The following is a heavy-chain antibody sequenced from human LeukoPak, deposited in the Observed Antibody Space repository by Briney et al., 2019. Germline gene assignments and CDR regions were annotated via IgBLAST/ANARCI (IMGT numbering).Heavy chain of an antibody. CDR3: ARDRNYYDSSGYYEDHNWFDP. CDR2: ISAYNGNT. J-gene: IGHJ5*02. V-gene: IGHV1-18*01. Sequence: GASVKVSCKASGYTFTSYGISWVRQAPGQGLEWMGWISAYNGNTNYAQKLQGRVTMTTDTSTSTACMELRSLRSDDTAVYYCARDRNYYDSSGYYEDHNWFDPWGQGTLVTVSS. CDR1: GYTFTSYG. D-gene: IGHD3-22*01.